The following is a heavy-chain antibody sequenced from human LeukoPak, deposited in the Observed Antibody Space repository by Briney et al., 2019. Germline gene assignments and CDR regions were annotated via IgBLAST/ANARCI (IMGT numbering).Heavy chain of an antibody. V-gene: IGHV4-34*01. Sequence: SETLSLTCAVYGGSFSGYYWSWIRQPPGKGLEWIGEINHSGSTNYNPSLKSRVTISVDTSKNQFSLKLSSVTAADTAVYYCARVVTMVRGSTRPEYWSQGTLVTVSS. CDR1: GGSFSGYY. CDR2: INHSGST. D-gene: IGHD3-10*01. J-gene: IGHJ4*02. CDR3: ARVVTMVRGSTRPEY.